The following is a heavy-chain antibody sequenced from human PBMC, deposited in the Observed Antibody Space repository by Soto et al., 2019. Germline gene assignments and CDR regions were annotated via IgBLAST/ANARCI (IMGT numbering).Heavy chain of an antibody. CDR1: GYTFTSYG. Sequence: ASVKVSCKASGYTFTSYGISWVRQAPGQGLEWMGWISAYNGNTNYAQKLQGRVTMTTDTSTSTAYMELRSLRSDDTAVYYCARDQSSGWYVDWFDPWGQGTPVTVSS. CDR2: ISAYNGNT. D-gene: IGHD6-19*01. CDR3: ARDQSSGWYVDWFDP. J-gene: IGHJ5*02. V-gene: IGHV1-18*01.